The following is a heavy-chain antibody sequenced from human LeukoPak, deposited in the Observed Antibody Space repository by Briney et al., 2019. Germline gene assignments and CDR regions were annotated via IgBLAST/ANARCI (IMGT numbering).Heavy chain of an antibody. J-gene: IGHJ6*04. CDR3: ARDFLVRGVVSYYYYYYGMDV. D-gene: IGHD3-10*01. CDR2: INPSGGST. CDR1: GYTFTSYY. Sequence: ASVTVSCKASGYTFTSYYMHWVRQAPGQGLEWMGIINPSGGSTSYAQKFQGRVTMTRDTSTSTVYMELSSLRSEDTAVYYCARDFLVRGVVSYYYYYYGMDVWGKGTTVTVSS. V-gene: IGHV1-46*01.